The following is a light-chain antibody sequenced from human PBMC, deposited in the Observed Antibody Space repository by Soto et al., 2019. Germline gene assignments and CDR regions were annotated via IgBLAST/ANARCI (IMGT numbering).Light chain of an antibody. V-gene: IGLV2-14*01. CDR3: SSYTSSSTPV. CDR2: DVS. CDR1: SSDVGGYNY. J-gene: IGLJ2*01. Sequence: QSALTQPASVSGSPGQSITISCTGTSSDVGGYNYVSWYQQHPGKAPKLMIYDVSNRPSGVSNRFSGFKSGNTASLTISGLLAEDEADYYCSSYTSSSTPVFGGGTKLTVL.